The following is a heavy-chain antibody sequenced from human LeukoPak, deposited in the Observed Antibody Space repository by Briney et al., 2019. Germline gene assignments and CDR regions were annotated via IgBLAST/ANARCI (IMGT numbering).Heavy chain of an antibody. CDR3: ATTHSISDY. CDR1: GGTFSSYA. J-gene: IGHJ4*02. CDR2: FNPENKET. D-gene: IGHD2-21*01. V-gene: IGHV1-24*01. Sequence: ASVKVSCKASGGTFSSYAISWVRQAPGKGLEWMGGFNPENKETIYAEKFQGRVTMTEDTSTDTAYMEMNSLRSEDTAVYYCATTHSISDYWGQGTLVTVSS.